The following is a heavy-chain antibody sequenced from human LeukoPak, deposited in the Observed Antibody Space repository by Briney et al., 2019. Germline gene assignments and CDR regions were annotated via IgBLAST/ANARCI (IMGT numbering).Heavy chain of an antibody. V-gene: IGHV4-34*01. J-gene: IGHJ4*02. Sequence: PSETLSLTCVVYVGSFRGCYWSWIRQPPGTGMEWIGEINPSGSTNDHPSLKGRDTISEDNSKNQFSLNLSAVTAADTAVYCCVSRRGYSYGYLVSVYWGQGTLVTVSS. CDR1: VGSFRGCY. CDR2: INPSGST. D-gene: IGHD5-18*01. CDR3: VSRRGYSYGYLVSVY.